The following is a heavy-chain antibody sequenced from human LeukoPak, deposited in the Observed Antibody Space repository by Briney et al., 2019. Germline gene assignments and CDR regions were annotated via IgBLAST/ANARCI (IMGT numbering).Heavy chain of an antibody. CDR3: ARDGVRLGELSPRTSGFFFDY. CDR1: GYTFTSYG. J-gene: IGHJ4*02. D-gene: IGHD3-16*02. V-gene: IGHV1-18*01. CDR2: ISAYNGNT. Sequence: ASVKVSCKASGYTFTSYGISWVRQAPGQGLEWMGWISAYNGNTNYAQKLQGRVTMTTDTSTSTAYMELRSLRSDDTAVYYCARDGVRLGELSPRTSGFFFDYWGQGTLVTVSS.